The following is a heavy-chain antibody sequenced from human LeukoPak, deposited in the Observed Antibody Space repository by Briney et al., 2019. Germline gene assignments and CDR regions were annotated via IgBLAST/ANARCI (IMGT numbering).Heavy chain of an antibody. V-gene: IGHV1-46*01. CDR2: INPSGDTT. CDR1: GYIFTSYH. J-gene: IGHJ4*02. Sequence: ASVKVSCKASGYIFTSYHMHWVRQAPGQGLEWMGVINPSGDTTNYAQKFQGRVTMTRDTSTTTVYMELSSLRSEDTAVYYCAKDLLGNRGYGPPDSWGQGTLVTVSS. CDR3: AKDLLGNRGYGPPDS. D-gene: IGHD5-18*01.